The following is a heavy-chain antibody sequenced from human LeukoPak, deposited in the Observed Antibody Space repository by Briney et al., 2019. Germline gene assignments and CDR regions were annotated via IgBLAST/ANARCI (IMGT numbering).Heavy chain of an antibody. J-gene: IGHJ6*02. CDR1: GFTFDDYA. V-gene: IGHV3-9*01. CDR3: AKGLSIDYYGMDV. CDR2: ISWNSGSI. Sequence: GGSLRLSCAASGFTFDDYAMHWVRQAPGKGLEWVSGISWNSGSIGYADSVKGRFTISRDNAKNSLYLQMNSLRAEDTALYYCAKGLSIDYYGMDVWGQGTTVTVSS. D-gene: IGHD2-2*01.